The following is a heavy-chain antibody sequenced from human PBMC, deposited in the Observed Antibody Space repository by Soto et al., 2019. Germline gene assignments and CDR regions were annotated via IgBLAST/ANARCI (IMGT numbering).Heavy chain of an antibody. CDR2: INTDGSST. V-gene: IGHV3-74*03. J-gene: IGHJ3*02. D-gene: IGHD2-2*01. CDR1: GFTFSNYW. CDR3: ARGGGIVIVPGDHAFDI. Sequence: EVQLVESGGGLVQPGGSMRLSCEASGFTFSNYWMHWVRHAPGKGLVWVSRINTDGSSTKYADSVKGRFTISRDNAKNTLYLQMNSLRAEDTAVYYCARGGGIVIVPGDHAFDIWGHGTTVTVSS.